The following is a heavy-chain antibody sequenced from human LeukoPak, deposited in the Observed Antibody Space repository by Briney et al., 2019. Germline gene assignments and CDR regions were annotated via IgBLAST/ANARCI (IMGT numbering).Heavy chain of an antibody. Sequence: PGGSLRLSCAASGFIFTGYFMSWVRQAPGKGLEWVASIKHDGSEKYYVDSVRGRFTISRDNTKNLLYLQMSSLRAEDTAVYYCATDRGWRTSGYYLYYFEYWGQGALVTFSP. D-gene: IGHD3-3*01. CDR3: ATDRGWRTSGYYLYYFEY. J-gene: IGHJ4*02. CDR1: GFIFTGYF. V-gene: IGHV3-7*01. CDR2: IKHDGSEK.